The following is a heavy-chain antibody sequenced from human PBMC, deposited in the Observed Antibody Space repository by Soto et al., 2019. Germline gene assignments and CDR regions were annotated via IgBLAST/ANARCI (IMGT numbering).Heavy chain of an antibody. D-gene: IGHD6-19*01. CDR2: IYYSGST. Sequence: QLQLQESGPGLVKPSETLSLTCTVSGGSISSSSYYWGWIRQPPGKGLEWIGSIYYSGSTYYNPSLKSRVTISVDTSKNQFSLKLSSVTAADTAVYYCARTTTWRVFDYWGQGTLVTVSS. J-gene: IGHJ4*02. CDR3: ARTTTWRVFDY. V-gene: IGHV4-39*01. CDR1: GGSISSSSYY.